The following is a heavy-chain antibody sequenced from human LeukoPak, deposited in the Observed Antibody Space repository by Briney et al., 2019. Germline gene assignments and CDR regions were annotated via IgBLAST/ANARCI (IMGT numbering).Heavy chain of an antibody. J-gene: IGHJ5*02. Sequence: GGSLRLSCAASGSTFSSYAMSWVRQAPGKGLEWVSDINGSGGSTYYADSVKGRFTISRDNSKNTLYLQMNSLRAEDTAVYYCAKKYSTGLDPWGQGTLVTVSS. CDR3: AKKYSTGLDP. V-gene: IGHV3-23*01. CDR1: GSTFSSYA. D-gene: IGHD1-26*01. CDR2: INGSGGST.